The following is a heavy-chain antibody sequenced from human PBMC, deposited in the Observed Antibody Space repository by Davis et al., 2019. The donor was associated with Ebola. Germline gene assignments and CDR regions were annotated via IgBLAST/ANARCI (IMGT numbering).Heavy chain of an antibody. CDR3: ARDGPHYDIDY. CDR2: IWSDGSNK. D-gene: IGHD3-9*01. Sequence: PGGSLRLSCAASGFTFSRYGMHWVRRAPGKGPEWVAVIWSDGSNKEYADSVKGRFTISRDNSRNILYMQMNYLRTEDTAVYYCARDGPHYDIDYWGQGTPVTVSS. V-gene: IGHV3-33*01. J-gene: IGHJ4*02. CDR1: GFTFSRYG.